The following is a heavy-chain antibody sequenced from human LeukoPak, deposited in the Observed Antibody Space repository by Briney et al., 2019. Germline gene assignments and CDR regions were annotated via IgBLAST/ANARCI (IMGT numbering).Heavy chain of an antibody. V-gene: IGHV3-7*01. CDR1: GFKFSSVW. D-gene: IGHD3-22*01. J-gene: IGHJ4*02. CDR2: IKEDGSEK. Sequence: GGSLRLSCAASGFKFSSVWMSWVRQAPGKGLEWVANIKEDGSEKYYVDSVKGRFTISRDNAKNSLYLQMNRPRDEDTAVYYCARHSSGYYWGQGTLVTVSS. CDR3: ARHSSGYY.